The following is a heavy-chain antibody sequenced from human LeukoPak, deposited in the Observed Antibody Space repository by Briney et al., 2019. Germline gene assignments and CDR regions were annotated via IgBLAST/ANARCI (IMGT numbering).Heavy chain of an antibody. CDR1: GYSISSGYY. V-gene: IGHV4-38-2*01. J-gene: IGHJ4*02. Sequence: SETLSLTCAVSGYSISSGYYWGWIRQPPGKGLEWIGSTYHSGSTYYNPSLKGRVTISVDTSKNQFSLKVSSVTAADTALYYCARHESRVEAPPYDYWGQGTLVTVSS. CDR2: TYHSGST. D-gene: IGHD5-24*01. CDR3: ARHESRVEAPPYDY.